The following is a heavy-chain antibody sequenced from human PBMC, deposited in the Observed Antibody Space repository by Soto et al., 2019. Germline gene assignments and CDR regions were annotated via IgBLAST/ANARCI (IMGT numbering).Heavy chain of an antibody. V-gene: IGHV4-34*01. CDR1: GGSFSGYY. CDR2: INHSGSI. D-gene: IGHD2-15*01. J-gene: IGHJ5*02. CDR3: ARDKLWWFDP. Sequence: SETLSLTCAVYGGSFSGYYWSWIRQPPGKGLEWIGEINHSGSINYNPSLKSRVTISVDTSKNQFSLKLSSVTAADTAVYYCARDKLWWFDPWGQGTLVTVSS.